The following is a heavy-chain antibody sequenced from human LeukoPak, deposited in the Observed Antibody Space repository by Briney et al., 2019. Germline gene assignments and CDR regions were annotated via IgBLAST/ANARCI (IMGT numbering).Heavy chain of an antibody. Sequence: GGSLRLSCAASGFTFSSYGMSWVRQAPGKGLEWLSYISSSGSTKYYADSVRGRFTISRDNAKNSLYLQMNSLRAEDTAVYYCARVPSWKGYMDVWGKGTTVTVSS. CDR3: ARVPSWKGYMDV. CDR2: ISSSGSTK. D-gene: IGHD1-1*01. V-gene: IGHV3-48*04. J-gene: IGHJ6*03. CDR1: GFTFSSYG.